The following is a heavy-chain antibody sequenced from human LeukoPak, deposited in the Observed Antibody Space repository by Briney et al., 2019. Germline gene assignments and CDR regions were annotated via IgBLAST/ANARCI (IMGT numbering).Heavy chain of an antibody. CDR2: IYHSGST. J-gene: IGHJ4*02. CDR1: Y. Sequence: YWGWIRQPPGKGLEWIGSIYHSGSTYYNPSLKSRVTISVDTSKNQFSLKLSSVTAADTAVYYCARDSPAEDYWGQGTLVTVSS. V-gene: IGHV4-38-2*02. CDR3: ARDSPAEDY.